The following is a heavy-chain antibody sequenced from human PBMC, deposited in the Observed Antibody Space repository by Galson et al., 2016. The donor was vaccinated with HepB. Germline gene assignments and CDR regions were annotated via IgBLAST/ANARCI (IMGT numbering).Heavy chain of an antibody. CDR2: IYYSGST. Sequence: SETLSLTCTVSGGSISISSYYWGWIRQPPGKGLEWIGSIYYSGSTYYNPSLKSRVTISVDTSKNQFSLKLNSVTAADTAVYYCARQSGYYDSSGDFFDYWGQGTLVTVSS. CDR3: ARQSGYYDSSGDFFDY. CDR1: GGSISISSYY. J-gene: IGHJ4*02. D-gene: IGHD3-22*01. V-gene: IGHV4-39*01.